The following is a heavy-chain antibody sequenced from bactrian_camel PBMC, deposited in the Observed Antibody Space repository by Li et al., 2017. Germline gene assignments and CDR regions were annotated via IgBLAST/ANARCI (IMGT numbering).Heavy chain of an antibody. CDR1: GYTYSVNC. CDR2: IDTGDGST. D-gene: IGHD4*01. CDR3: SARGVPSDSLCSPDHWGSDVGY. Sequence: HVQLVESGGASVQAGGSLRLSCVASGYTYSVNCMAWFRQGVGNECEGVAAIDTGDGSTYYLNSVKGRFTISTDNDENTIYLQMSSLKPEDTAVYYCSARGVPSDSLCSPDHWGSDVGYWGPGTQVTVS. V-gene: IGHV3S54*01. J-gene: IGHJ4*01.